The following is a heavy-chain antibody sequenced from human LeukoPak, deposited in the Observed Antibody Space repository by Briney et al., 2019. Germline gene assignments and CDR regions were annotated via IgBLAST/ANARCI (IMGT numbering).Heavy chain of an antibody. CDR3: ARVFGGAGMDI. Sequence: GASVKVSCKASGYTFTSYYMHWLRQAPGQGLEWMGIINPSGGSTSYAQKFQGRVTMTRDTSTSTVYMELSSLRSEDTAVYYCARVFGGAGMDIWGQGTTVTVSS. CDR1: GYTFTSYY. D-gene: IGHD3-16*01. CDR2: INPSGGST. J-gene: IGHJ6*02. V-gene: IGHV1-46*01.